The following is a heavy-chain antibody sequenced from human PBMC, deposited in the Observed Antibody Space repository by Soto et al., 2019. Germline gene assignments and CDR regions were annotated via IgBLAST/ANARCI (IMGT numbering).Heavy chain of an antibody. CDR3: AKDRLSSGTTVRFDP. J-gene: IGHJ5*02. V-gene: IGHV3-23*01. CDR2: ISGSGGTT. D-gene: IGHD1-1*01. Sequence: GGSLRLSCAASGFTFSSYAMSWVRQAPGKGLEWVSSISGSGGTTYYADSEKGRFTISRDTSKNTVYLQMNSLRAEDTAVYYCAKDRLSSGTTVRFDPWGQGTLVTVSS. CDR1: GFTFSSYA.